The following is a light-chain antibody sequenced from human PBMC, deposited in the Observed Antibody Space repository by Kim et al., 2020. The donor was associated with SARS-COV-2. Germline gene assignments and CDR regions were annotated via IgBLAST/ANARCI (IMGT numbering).Light chain of an antibody. CDR3: QVWDSSTDHVI. CDR2: FDK. J-gene: IGLJ2*01. V-gene: IGLV3-21*01. Sequence: GKATTIPRGGTHIGGKKVHSFLQRRCQPPALVIYFDKDRPSGIPERFSGSNSENSATLTISRVEVGDEADYYCQVWDSSTDHVIFGGGTQLTVL. CDR1: HIGGKK.